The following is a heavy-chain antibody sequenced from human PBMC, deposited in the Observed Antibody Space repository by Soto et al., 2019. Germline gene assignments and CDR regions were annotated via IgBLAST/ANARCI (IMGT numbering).Heavy chain of an antibody. J-gene: IGHJ4*02. Sequence: SETLSLTCAVYGGSFSGYYWSWIRQPPGKGLEWIGEINHSGSTNYNPSLKSRVTISVDTSKNQFSLKLSSVTAADTAVYYCASISYYHDSSGFYIFDYWGQGTLVTVSS. CDR1: GGSFSGYY. D-gene: IGHD3-22*01. CDR3: ASISYYHDSSGFYIFDY. CDR2: INHSGST. V-gene: IGHV4-34*01.